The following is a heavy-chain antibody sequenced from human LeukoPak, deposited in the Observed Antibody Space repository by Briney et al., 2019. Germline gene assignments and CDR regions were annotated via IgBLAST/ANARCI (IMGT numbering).Heavy chain of an antibody. CDR1: GFTFISYS. D-gene: IGHD1-26*01. CDR2: ISISSSSI. Sequence: GGSLRLSCAASGFTFISYSMHWVRQAPGKGLEWVSYISISSSSIYYADSVKGRFTISRDNAKNSLYLQMNSLRDEDTAVYYCVRHGTWYDYWGQETLVTVSS. CDR3: VRHGTWYDY. J-gene: IGHJ4*02. V-gene: IGHV3-48*02.